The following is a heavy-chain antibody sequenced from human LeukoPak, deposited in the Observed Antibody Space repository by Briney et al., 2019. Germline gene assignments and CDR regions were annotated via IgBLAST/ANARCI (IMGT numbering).Heavy chain of an antibody. V-gene: IGHV4-59*11. CDR3: ARTPGSACSSTSCYRGVWFDP. J-gene: IGHJ5*02. CDR2: IYYSGST. CDR1: GGSISSHY. D-gene: IGHD2-2*02. Sequence: SETLSLTCTVSGGSISSHYWSWIRQPPGKGLEWIGHIYYSGSTNYNPSLKSRVTISVDTSKNQFSLKLSSVTAADTAVYYCARTPGSACSSTSCYRGVWFDPWGQGTLVTVSS.